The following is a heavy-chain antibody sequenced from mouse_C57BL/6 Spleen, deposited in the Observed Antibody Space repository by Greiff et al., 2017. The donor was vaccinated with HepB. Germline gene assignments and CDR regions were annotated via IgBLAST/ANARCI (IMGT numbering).Heavy chain of an antibody. CDR2: IDPEDGET. CDR3: ARVGVTTVVAPMDY. D-gene: IGHD1-1*01. J-gene: IGHJ4*01. Sequence: EVQLQQSGAELVKPGASVKLSCTASGFNIKDYYMHWVKQRTEQGLEWIGRIDPEDGETKYAPKFKGKATITADTSSNTAYLQLSSLTSEDTAVYYWARVGVTTVVAPMDYWGQGTSVTVSS. V-gene: IGHV14-2*01. CDR1: GFNIKDYY.